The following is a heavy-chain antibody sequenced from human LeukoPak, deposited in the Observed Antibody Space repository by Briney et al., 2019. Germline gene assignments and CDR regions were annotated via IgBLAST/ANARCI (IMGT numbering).Heavy chain of an antibody. CDR3: ARDEEPNWFDP. CDR1: GYSISSGYY. V-gene: IGHV4-38-2*02. Sequence: SETLSLTCTVSGYSISSGYYWGWIRQPPGKGLEWIGSIYHSGSTYYNPSLKSRVTISVDTSKNQFSLKLSSVTAADTAVYYCARDEEPNWFDPWGQGTLVTVSS. CDR2: IYHSGST. J-gene: IGHJ5*02.